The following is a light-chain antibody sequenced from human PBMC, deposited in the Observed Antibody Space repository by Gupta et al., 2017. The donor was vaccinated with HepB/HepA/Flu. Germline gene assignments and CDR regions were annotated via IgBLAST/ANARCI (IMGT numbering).Light chain of an antibody. CDR2: DAS. J-gene: IGKJ5*01. Sequence: EIVLRQSPATLSLSPGERATLSCGASQSLTNNFLAWYQLNPGLAPRLLIYDASRRAPGIPDRFSGSGSGTDFTLTISRLEPEDFAVYYCQQFYDLPITFGQGTRLEIK. CDR3: QQFYDLPIT. V-gene: IGKV3D-20*01. CDR1: QSLTNNF.